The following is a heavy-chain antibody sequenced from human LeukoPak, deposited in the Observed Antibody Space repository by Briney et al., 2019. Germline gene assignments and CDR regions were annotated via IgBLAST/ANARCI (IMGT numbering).Heavy chain of an antibody. V-gene: IGHV3-15*01. Sequence: PGGSLRLSCAASGFTFSNAWMSWVRQAPGKGLEWVGRIKSKTDGGTTDYAAPVKGTFTISRDESKNKLYLQMNSLKTEDTAVYYCTTEGPDYVDPIDYFDYCGQGTLVTVSS. D-gene: IGHD4-17*01. CDR1: GFTFSNAW. CDR3: TTEGPDYVDPIDYFDY. CDR2: IKSKTDGGTT. J-gene: IGHJ4*02.